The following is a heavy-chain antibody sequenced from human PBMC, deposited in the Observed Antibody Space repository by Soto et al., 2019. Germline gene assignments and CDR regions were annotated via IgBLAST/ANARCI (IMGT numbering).Heavy chain of an antibody. J-gene: IGHJ4*02. CDR1: CGSISSYY. CDR3: ARFIPAAGTEIDY. CDR2: IYYSGST. V-gene: IGHV4-59*01. Sequence: SETLSLTCTVSCGSISSYYWSWIRQPPGKGLEWIGYIYYSGSTNYNPSLKIRVTISVDTSKNQFSLKLSSVTAADTAVYYCARFIPAAGTEIDYWAQGTQVTVSS. D-gene: IGHD6-13*01.